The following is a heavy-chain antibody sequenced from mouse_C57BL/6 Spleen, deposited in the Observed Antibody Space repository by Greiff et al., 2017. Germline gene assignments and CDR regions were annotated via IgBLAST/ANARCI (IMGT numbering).Heavy chain of an antibody. CDR2: IHPNSGST. CDR3: ARGGYGSSYEAMDY. CDR1: GYTFTSYW. V-gene: IGHV1-64*01. Sequence: QVQLQQPGAELVKPGASVKLSCKASGYTFTSYWMHWVKQRPGQGLEWIGMIHPNSGSTNYNEKFKSKATLTVDKSSSTAYMQLSSLTSEDSAVYYCARGGYGSSYEAMDYWGQGTSGTVSS. D-gene: IGHD1-1*01. J-gene: IGHJ4*01.